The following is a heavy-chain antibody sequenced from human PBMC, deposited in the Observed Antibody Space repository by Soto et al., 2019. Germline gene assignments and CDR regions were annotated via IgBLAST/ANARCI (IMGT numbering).Heavy chain of an antibody. D-gene: IGHD3-10*01. CDR2: IFYSGST. Sequence: SETLSLTCTVSGSSISSSNYYWGWIRQPPGKGLEWIGSIFYSGSTYYNPSLKSRVTIFVDTSKNQFSLRLSSVTAADTAVYYCARISSSGIHWGQGTLVTV. CDR3: ARISSSGIH. J-gene: IGHJ4*02. V-gene: IGHV4-39*01. CDR1: GSSISSSNYY.